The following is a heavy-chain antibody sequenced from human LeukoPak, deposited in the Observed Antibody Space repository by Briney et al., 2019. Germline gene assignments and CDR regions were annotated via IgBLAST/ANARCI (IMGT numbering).Heavy chain of an antibody. J-gene: IGHJ5*01. CDR3: AKDLHDYGNYVGWFDS. Sequence: GESLRLSCAASGFTFSSYAMSWVRQAPGKGLEWVSVISGSGGSTHYADSVKGRFTISRDNSKNTLYLQMNSLRAEDTAVYYCAKDLHDYGNYVGWFDSWGQGTLVTVSS. V-gene: IGHV3-23*01. CDR1: GFTFSSYA. CDR2: ISGSGGST. D-gene: IGHD4-11*01.